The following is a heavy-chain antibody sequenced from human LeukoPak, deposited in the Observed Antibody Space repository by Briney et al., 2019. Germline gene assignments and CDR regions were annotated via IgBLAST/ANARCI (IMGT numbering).Heavy chain of an antibody. J-gene: IGHJ4*02. CDR1: GFTFSSYS. Sequence: PGGSLRLSCAASGFTFSSYSMNWVRQAPGKGLEWVSSISSSSSYIYYADSVKGRFTISRDNAKNSLYLQMNSLRAEDTAVYYCAQNGQGYSSGWLDYWGQGTLVTVSS. CDR3: AQNGQGYSSGWLDY. V-gene: IGHV3-21*04. D-gene: IGHD6-19*01. CDR2: ISSSSSYI.